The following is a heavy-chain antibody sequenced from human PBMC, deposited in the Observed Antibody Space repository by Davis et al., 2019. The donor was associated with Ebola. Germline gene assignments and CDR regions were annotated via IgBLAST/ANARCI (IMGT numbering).Heavy chain of an antibody. Sequence: PSETLSLTCTVSGGSISSSSYYWGWIRQPPGKRLEWIGSIYYSGSTYYNPSLKSRVTISVDTSKNQFSLKLSSVTAADTAVYYCARLLYELRYYYYGMDVWGQGTTVTVSS. J-gene: IGHJ6*02. CDR1: GGSISSSSYY. V-gene: IGHV4-39*01. CDR3: ARLLYELRYYYYGMDV. D-gene: IGHD3-16*01. CDR2: IYYSGST.